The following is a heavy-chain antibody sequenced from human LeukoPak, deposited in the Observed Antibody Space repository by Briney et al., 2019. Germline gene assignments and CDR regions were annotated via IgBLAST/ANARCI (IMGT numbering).Heavy chain of an antibody. CDR2: IYYSGST. CDR1: GGSISSSSYY. Sequence: ASETLSLTCTVSGGSISSSSYYWGWIRQPPGKGLEWIGSIYYSGSTYYNPSPKSRVTISVDTSKNQFSLKLSSVTAADTAVYYCARLYSSGWYAEYFQHWGQGTLVTVSS. CDR3: ARLYSSGWYAEYFQH. V-gene: IGHV4-39*01. D-gene: IGHD6-19*01. J-gene: IGHJ1*01.